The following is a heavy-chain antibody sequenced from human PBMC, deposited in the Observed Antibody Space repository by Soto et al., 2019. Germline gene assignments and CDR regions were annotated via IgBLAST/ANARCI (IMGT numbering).Heavy chain of an antibody. CDR2: IYGTRNT. V-gene: IGHV4-39*01. J-gene: IGHJ6*02. CDR3: RSSIRDSADV. D-gene: IGHD6-13*01. Sequence: QLQLQESGPGLVKPSETLSLSCTVSGGSITSSFYWGWIRRPPGKGLEWIGSIYGTRNTYYNPSLLGRNTISSDTSLSRLTLNLICVTTADTAVYYSRSSIRDSADVWGQGATVTVSS. CDR1: GGSITSSFY.